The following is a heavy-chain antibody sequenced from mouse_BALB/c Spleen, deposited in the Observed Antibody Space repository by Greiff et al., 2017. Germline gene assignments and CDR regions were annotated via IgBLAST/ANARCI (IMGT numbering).Heavy chain of an antibody. CDR1: GYTFTSYW. D-gene: IGHD3-1*01. CDR3: ARSGGLYYFDY. J-gene: IGHJ2*01. CDR2: IYPGDGDT. Sequence: QVQLQQSGAELARPGASVKLSCKASGYTFTSYWMQWVKQRPGQGLEWIGAIYPGDGDTRYTQKFKGKATLTADKSSSTAYMQLSSLASEDSAVYYCARSGGLYYFDYWGQGTTLTVSS. V-gene: IGHV1-87*01.